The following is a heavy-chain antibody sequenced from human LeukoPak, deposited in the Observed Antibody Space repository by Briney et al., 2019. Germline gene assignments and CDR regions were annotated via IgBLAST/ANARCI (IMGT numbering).Heavy chain of an antibody. Sequence: ASVTVSCKASGYTFTGYYMHWVRQAPGQGLEWMGWINPNSGGTNYAQKFQGWVTMTRDTSISTAYMELSRLRSDDTAVYYCARGRLVVPAAPGPYYFDYWGQGTLVTVSS. J-gene: IGHJ4*02. CDR1: GYTFTGYY. CDR2: INPNSGGT. D-gene: IGHD2-2*01. V-gene: IGHV1-2*04. CDR3: ARGRLVVPAAPGPYYFDY.